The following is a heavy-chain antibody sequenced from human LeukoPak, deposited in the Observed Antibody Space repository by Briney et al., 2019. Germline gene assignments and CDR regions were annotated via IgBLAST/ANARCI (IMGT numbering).Heavy chain of an antibody. J-gene: IGHJ6*02. CDR3: ASRPRSYYYYYGMDV. CDR1: GGTFSSYA. D-gene: IGHD6-6*01. V-gene: IGHV1-69*04. Sequence: SVKVSCKASGGTFSSYAISWVRQAPGQGLEWMGRIIPILGIANYAQKFQGRVTITADKSTSTAYMELSSLRSGDTAVYYCASRPRSYYYYYGMDVWGQGTTVTVSS. CDR2: IIPILGIA.